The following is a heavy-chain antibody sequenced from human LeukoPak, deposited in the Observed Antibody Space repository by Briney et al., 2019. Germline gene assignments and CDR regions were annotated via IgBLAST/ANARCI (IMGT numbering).Heavy chain of an antibody. CDR3: GHRRQSYDYQGVDV. CDR1: GLSLSTFGVG. CDR2: TYWNGDK. J-gene: IGHJ6*02. Sequence: SGPTLVKPTQTLTLTCTFSGLSLSTFGVGVVWIRQPPGKALEWLGVTYWNGDKRYNPSLKSRLTITKDTSRNQEVLTMTNMDPVDTATYYCGHRRQSYDYQGVDVWGQGTTVTVSS. V-gene: IGHV2-5*01. D-gene: IGHD6-19*01.